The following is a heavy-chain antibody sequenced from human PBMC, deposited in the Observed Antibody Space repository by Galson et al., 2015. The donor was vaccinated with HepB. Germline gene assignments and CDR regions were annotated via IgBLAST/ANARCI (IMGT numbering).Heavy chain of an antibody. J-gene: IGHJ4*02. V-gene: IGHV3-15*07. CDR1: GFTFSNAW. Sequence: SLRLSCAASGFTFSNAWMNWVRQAPGKGLEWVGRIKSKTDGGTTDYAAPVKGRFTISRDDSKNTLYLQMNSLKTEDTAVYYCTTGLKRQLVRGGIQNYFDYWGQGTLVTVSS. CDR3: TTGLKRQLVRGGIQNYFDY. D-gene: IGHD6-6*01. CDR2: IKSKTDGGTT.